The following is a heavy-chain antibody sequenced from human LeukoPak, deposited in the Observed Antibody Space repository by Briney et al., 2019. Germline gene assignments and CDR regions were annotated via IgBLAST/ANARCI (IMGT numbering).Heavy chain of an antibody. J-gene: IGHJ3*02. CDR3: ARVGGGDCYCAFDI. V-gene: IGHV3-7*01. Sequence: PGGSLRLSCAASGFTFSSYWMSWVRQAPGKGLEWVANIKQDGSEKYYVDSVKGRFTISRDNAKNSLYLQMNSLRAEDTAVYYCARVGGGDCYCAFDIWGQGTMVTVSS. D-gene: IGHD2-21*02. CDR1: GFTFSSYW. CDR2: IKQDGSEK.